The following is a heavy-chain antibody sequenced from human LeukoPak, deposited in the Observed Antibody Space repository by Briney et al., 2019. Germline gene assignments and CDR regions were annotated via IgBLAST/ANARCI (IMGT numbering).Heavy chain of an antibody. D-gene: IGHD3-22*01. Sequence: GASVKVSCKASGYTFTGYYMHWVRQAPGQGLEWMGWINPNSGGTNYAQKFQGRVTMTRDTSISTAYMELSRLRSDDTAVYYCARGNLRYDSSGYYFNDYWGQGTLVTVSS. CDR1: GYTFTGYY. CDR2: INPNSGGT. J-gene: IGHJ4*02. V-gene: IGHV1-2*02. CDR3: ARGNLRYDSSGYYFNDY.